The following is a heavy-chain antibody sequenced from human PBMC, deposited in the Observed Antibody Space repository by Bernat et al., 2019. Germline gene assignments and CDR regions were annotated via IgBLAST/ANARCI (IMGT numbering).Heavy chain of an antibody. J-gene: IGHJ4*02. Sequence: EVQLVESGGGLVQPGRSLRLSCTASGFTFGDYAMSWVRQAPGKGLEWVGFIRSKAYGGTTEYAASVKGRFNISRDDSKSIAYLQMNSLKTEDTAVYYCTREDLYDFWSGYYYYFDYWGQGTLVTVSS. CDR2: IRSKAYGGTT. D-gene: IGHD3-3*01. CDR3: TREDLYDFWSGYYYYFDY. V-gene: IGHV3-49*04. CDR1: GFTFGDYA.